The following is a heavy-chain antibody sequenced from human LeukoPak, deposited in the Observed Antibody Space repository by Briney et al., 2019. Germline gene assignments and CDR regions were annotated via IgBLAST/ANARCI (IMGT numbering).Heavy chain of an antibody. CDR2: INHSGST. CDR3: ARHASGWRQYFQH. Sequence: SETLSLTCAVYGGSFSGYYWSWIRQPPGKGLEWIGEINHSGSTNYNPSLKSRVTISVDTSKNQLSLKLSSVTAADTAVYYCARHASGWRQYFQHWGQGTLVTVSS. CDR1: GGSFSGYY. V-gene: IGHV4-34*01. J-gene: IGHJ1*01. D-gene: IGHD6-19*01.